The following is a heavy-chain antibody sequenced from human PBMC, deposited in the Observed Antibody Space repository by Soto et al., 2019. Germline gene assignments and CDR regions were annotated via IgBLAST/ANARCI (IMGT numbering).Heavy chain of an antibody. D-gene: IGHD3-3*02. J-gene: IGHJ5*02. Sequence: QLQLQESGPGLVKPSETLSLTCTVSGGSISSSSYYWCWIRQPPGKGLELIGSIYYSGSTYYNPSLKSRVTISVDTSKNQFSLKLSSVTAADTAVYYCASPKIAFYNWFDPWGQGTLVTVSS. CDR2: IYYSGST. CDR1: GGSISSSSYY. CDR3: ASPKIAFYNWFDP. V-gene: IGHV4-39*01.